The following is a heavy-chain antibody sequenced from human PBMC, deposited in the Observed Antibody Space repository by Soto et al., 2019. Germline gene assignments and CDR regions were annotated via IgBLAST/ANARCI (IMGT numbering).Heavy chain of an antibody. CDR3: TRGKRIAVAEGY. V-gene: IGHV1-18*01. CDR1: GYTFATYG. Sequence: QVQLVQSGGEVRKPGASVKVSCKASGYTFATYGVSWVRQAPGQGLEWEGWISAINGATSSAQKFKDRVIMTTATSTRTAFMASRSLRSDATAIYCCTRGKRIAVAEGYWGEGTRVTVSS. CDR2: ISAINGAT. D-gene: IGHD6-19*01. J-gene: IGHJ4*02.